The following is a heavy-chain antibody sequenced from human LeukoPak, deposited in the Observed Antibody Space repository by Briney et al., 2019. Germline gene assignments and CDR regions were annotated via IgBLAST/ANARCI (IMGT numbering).Heavy chain of an antibody. V-gene: IGHV1-69*05. CDR1: GGTFSGYA. D-gene: IGHD2-21*02. Sequence: SVRVSCKASGGTFSGYAISWVRQAPGQGLEWMGGIIPIFGTANYAQKFQGRVTITTDESTSTAYMELSSLRSEDTAVYYCARATLRDCGGDCYSRGKYYFDYWGQGTLVTVSS. CDR3: ARATLRDCGGDCYSRGKYYFDY. CDR2: IIPIFGTA. J-gene: IGHJ4*02.